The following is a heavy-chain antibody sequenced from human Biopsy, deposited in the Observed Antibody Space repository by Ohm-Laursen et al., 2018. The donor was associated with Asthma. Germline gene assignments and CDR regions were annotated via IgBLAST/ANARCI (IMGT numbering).Heavy chain of an antibody. J-gene: IGHJ4*02. CDR3: AKDRVAGRSYYFDY. Sequence: SLRLSCSASGFNFHNYGMNWVRRAPRKGLEWVAQILFDGRKINYPDSVKGRFTIPRDNSKNMVYLQMNSLRPEDTAVYYCAKDRVAGRSYYFDYWGQGSLVSVSS. CDR1: GFNFHNYG. CDR2: ILFDGRKI. V-gene: IGHV3-30*18. D-gene: IGHD6-13*01.